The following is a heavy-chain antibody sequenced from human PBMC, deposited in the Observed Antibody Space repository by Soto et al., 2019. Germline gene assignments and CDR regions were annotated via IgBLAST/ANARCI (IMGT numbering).Heavy chain of an antibody. CDR2: IYHSGST. J-gene: IGHJ4*02. D-gene: IGHD5-18*01. Sequence: PSETLSLTCAVSGGSISSSNWWSWVRQPPGKGLEWIGEIYHSGSTNYNPSLKSRVTISVDKSKNQFSLKLSSVTAADTAVYYCARGMRYSYGYDVFDYWGQGTLVTVSS. CDR1: GGSISSSNW. CDR3: ARGMRYSYGYDVFDY. V-gene: IGHV4-4*02.